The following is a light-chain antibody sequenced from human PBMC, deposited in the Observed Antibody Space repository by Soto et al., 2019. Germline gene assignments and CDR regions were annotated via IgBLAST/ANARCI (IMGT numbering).Light chain of an antibody. V-gene: IGLV2-14*01. Sequence: QSALTQPASVSGSPGQSITISCIGTSSDVGGYNFVSWYQHQPGKAPKLLIYEVTNRPSGVSHRFSGSKSGNTASLTISGLQSEDEADYSCSSYTSTSTRVFGSGTKLTVL. CDR3: SSYTSTSTRV. CDR1: SSDVGGYNF. J-gene: IGLJ1*01. CDR2: EVT.